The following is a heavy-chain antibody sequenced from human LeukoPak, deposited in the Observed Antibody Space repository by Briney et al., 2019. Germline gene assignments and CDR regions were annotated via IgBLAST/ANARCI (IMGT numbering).Heavy chain of an antibody. CDR3: TRDVEAYGTGNDY. D-gene: IGHD3-10*01. J-gene: IGHJ4*02. CDR2: MNPNSGNT. Sequence: ASVKVSCKASGYTFTSYDIHWVRQATGQGLEWMGWMNPNSGNTGYAQKFQGRVTITSDKSTSTAYMELSSLRSEDTAVYRGTRDVEAYGTGNDYWCQGTLVTVSS. V-gene: IGHV1-8*01. CDR1: GYTFTSYD.